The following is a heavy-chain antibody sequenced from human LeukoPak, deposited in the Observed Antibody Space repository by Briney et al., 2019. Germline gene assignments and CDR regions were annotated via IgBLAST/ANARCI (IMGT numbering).Heavy chain of an antibody. V-gene: IGHV4-59*08. J-gene: IGHJ4*02. Sequence: PSETLSLTCTVSGGSISNYYWSWIRQSPGRGLEWIGYIYYTGNTNYNPSLEGRVIISVDTSKNQFSLKLSSVTAADTAVYYCARHECGGSCYPEDYWGQGTLVTVSS. D-gene: IGHD2-15*01. CDR2: IYYTGNT. CDR3: ARHECGGSCYPEDY. CDR1: GGSISNYY.